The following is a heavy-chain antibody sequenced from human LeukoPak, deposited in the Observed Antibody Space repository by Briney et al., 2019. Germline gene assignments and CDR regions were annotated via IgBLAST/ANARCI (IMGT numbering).Heavy chain of an antibody. CDR1: GYTFTGYY. V-gene: IGHV1-69*13. D-gene: IGHD2-15*01. CDR2: IIPIFGTA. J-gene: IGHJ4*02. Sequence: GASVKVSCKASGYTFTGYYMHWVRQAPGQGLEWMGGIIPIFGTANYAQKFQGRVTITADESTSTAYMELSSLRSEDTAVYYCASYQQLQRNCSGGSCYRFDYWGQGTLVTVSS. CDR3: ASYQQLQRNCSGGSCYRFDY.